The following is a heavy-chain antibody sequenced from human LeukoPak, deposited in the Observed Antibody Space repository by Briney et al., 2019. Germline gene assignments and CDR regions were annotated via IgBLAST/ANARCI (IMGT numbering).Heavy chain of an antibody. CDR2: ISYDGSNK. V-gene: IGHV3-30*18. CDR3: AKDLDYYGSGRILPHY. CDR1: GFTFSSCG. D-gene: IGHD3-10*01. Sequence: GRSLRLSCAASGFTFSSCGVHWVRQAPGKGLEWVAVISYDGSNKYYADSVKGRFTISRDNSKNTLYLQMNSLRAEDTAVYYCAKDLDYYGSGRILPHYWGQGTLVTVSS. J-gene: IGHJ4*02.